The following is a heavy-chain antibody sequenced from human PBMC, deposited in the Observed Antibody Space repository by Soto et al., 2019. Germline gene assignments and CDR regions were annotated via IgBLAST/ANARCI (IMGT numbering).Heavy chain of an antibody. CDR3: ASERSGSSDY. Sequence: QVQLVQSGAEVKKPGASVKVYCKASGYTFTSYDINGVRQATGQGIEWMGWMNPHSGNTGYAQKFQGRVTMTRNTSISIAYMELSSRRSDDTAGYYSASERSGSSDYWGSGNLVTVSS. CDR2: MNPHSGNT. D-gene: IGHD1-26*01. CDR1: GYTFTSYD. J-gene: IGHJ4*02. V-gene: IGHV1-8*01.